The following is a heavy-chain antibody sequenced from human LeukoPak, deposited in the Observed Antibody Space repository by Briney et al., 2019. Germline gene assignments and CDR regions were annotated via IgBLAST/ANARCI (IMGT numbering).Heavy chain of an antibody. J-gene: IGHJ4*02. CDR3: AKDRGY. CDR1: GFTFSTYG. V-gene: IGHV3-23*01. CDR2: ISGSGDTT. Sequence: RGSLRLSCVASGFTFSTYGMTWVRQAPGKGLEWVSGISGSGDTTYYTESVKGRFTISRDNSKNTLYLQMNSLRAEDTAVYYCAKDRGYWGQGTLVTVSS.